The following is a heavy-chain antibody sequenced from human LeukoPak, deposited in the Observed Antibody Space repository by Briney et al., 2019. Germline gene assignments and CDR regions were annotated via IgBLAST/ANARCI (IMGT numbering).Heavy chain of an antibody. CDR2: IYTSGST. Sequence: SETLSLTCTVSGGSISSYHWSWIRQPAGKGLEWIGRIYTSGSTNYNPSLKSRVTMSVDTSKNQFSLKLSSATAADTAVYYCARVGYCSSTSCYDGGYFDYWGQGTLVTVSS. CDR1: GGSISSYH. D-gene: IGHD2-2*01. V-gene: IGHV4-4*07. CDR3: ARVGYCSSTSCYDGGYFDY. J-gene: IGHJ4*02.